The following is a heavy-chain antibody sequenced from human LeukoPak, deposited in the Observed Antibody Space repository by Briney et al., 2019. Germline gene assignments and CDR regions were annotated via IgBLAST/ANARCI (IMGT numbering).Heavy chain of an antibody. CDR3: ARDESYAFDI. J-gene: IGHJ3*02. Sequence: QAGGSLRLSCAASGFTFSSYSMNWVRQAPGKGLEWVSYIRGSSTIYYADSVKGRFTISRDNAKNSLFLQMNSLRDEDTAVYNCARDESYAFDIWGQGTVVTVSS. CDR2: IRGSSTI. CDR1: GFTFSSYS. V-gene: IGHV3-48*02.